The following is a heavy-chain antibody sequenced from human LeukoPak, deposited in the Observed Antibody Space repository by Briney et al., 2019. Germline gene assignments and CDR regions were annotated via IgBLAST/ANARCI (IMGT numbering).Heavy chain of an antibody. J-gene: IGHJ6*03. CDR3: ARVGGSGWPIYYYYYMDV. CDR2: ISDNGRNI. D-gene: IGHD6-19*01. Sequence: PGGSLRLSCAASGFTFSDYYMGWIRQAPGKGLEWVSYISDNGRNIYYSDSVKGRFTISRDNAKNSLYLQMNSLRAEDTAVYYCARVGGSGWPIYYYYYMDVWGKGTTVTISS. CDR1: GFTFSDYY. V-gene: IGHV3-11*04.